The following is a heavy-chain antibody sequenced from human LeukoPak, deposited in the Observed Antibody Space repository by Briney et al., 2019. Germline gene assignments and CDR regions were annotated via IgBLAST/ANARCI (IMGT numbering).Heavy chain of an antibody. CDR2: IDWDDDK. V-gene: IGHV2-70*04. Sequence: SGPALVKPTQTLTRTCTFSGFSLSTSGMRVGWIRQPPGKALEWLARIDWDDDKFYSTSLKTRLTISKDTSKYQVVLTLTNVDPVDTATYFCARIASGTNFDYWGQGTLVTVSS. CDR3: ARIASGTNFDY. CDR1: GFSLSTSGMR. D-gene: IGHD1-1*01. J-gene: IGHJ4*02.